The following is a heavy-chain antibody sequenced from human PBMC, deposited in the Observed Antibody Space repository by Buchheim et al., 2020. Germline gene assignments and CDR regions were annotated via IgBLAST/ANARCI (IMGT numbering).Heavy chain of an antibody. Sequence: EVQLLESGGGLVQPGGSLRLSCAASGFTFSNYAMNWVRQAPGKGLEWVSYISSSSSYTNYADSVKGRFTISRDNAKNSLYLQMNSLRAEDTAVYYCARDLGYSYGPEYFDYWGQGTL. CDR2: ISSSSSYT. D-gene: IGHD5-18*01. CDR3: ARDLGYSYGPEYFDY. J-gene: IGHJ4*02. CDR1: GFTFSNYA. V-gene: IGHV3-48*04.